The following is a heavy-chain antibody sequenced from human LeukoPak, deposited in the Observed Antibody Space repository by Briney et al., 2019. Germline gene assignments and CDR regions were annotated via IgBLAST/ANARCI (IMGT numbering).Heavy chain of an antibody. CDR2: ISSNGGST. V-gene: IGHV3-64*01. J-gene: IGHJ3*02. CDR1: GFTFSSYA. CDR3: TDAFDI. Sequence: GGSLRLSCAASGFTFSSYAMHWVRQAPGKGLEYVSAISSNGGSTYYANSVKGRFTISRDNSKNMLYLQMGSLRAEDMAVYYCTDAFDIWGQGTMVTVSS.